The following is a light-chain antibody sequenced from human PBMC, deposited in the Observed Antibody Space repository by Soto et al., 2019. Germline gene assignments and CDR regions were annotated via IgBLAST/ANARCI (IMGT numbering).Light chain of an antibody. V-gene: IGLV2-14*01. Sequence: QSALSQPRSVSGSPGQSVTISCTGSKSDVGTYNYVSWYQQHPGQAPKVMIYEVNNRPSGVSNRFSGSKSGNTASLTISGLQAEDEADYYCSSYTTSSTLVFGGGTKVTVL. CDR3: SSYTTSSTLV. J-gene: IGLJ3*02. CDR2: EVN. CDR1: KSDVGTYNY.